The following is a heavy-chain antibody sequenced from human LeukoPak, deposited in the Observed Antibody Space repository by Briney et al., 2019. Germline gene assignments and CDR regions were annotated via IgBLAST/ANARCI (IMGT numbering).Heavy chain of an antibody. Sequence: SETLSLTCAVYGGSFSGYYWSWIRQPPGKGLEWIGYIYTSGSTNYNPSLKSRVTMSVDTSKNQFSLKLSSVTAADTAVYYCARGEAAAVHYFDYWGQGTLVTVSS. D-gene: IGHD6-13*01. CDR2: IYTSGST. CDR3: ARGEAAAVHYFDY. J-gene: IGHJ4*02. CDR1: GGSFSGYY. V-gene: IGHV4-4*08.